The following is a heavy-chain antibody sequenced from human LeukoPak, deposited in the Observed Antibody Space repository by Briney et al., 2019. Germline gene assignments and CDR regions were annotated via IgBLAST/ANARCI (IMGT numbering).Heavy chain of an antibody. V-gene: IGHV3-30*14. CDR1: GFTFSSYA. CDR2: ISYDGSNK. D-gene: IGHD1-26*01. J-gene: IGHJ3*02. Sequence: GGSLRLSCAASGFTFSSYAMHWVRQAPGKGLEWVAVISYDGSNKYYADSVKGRFTISRDNSKNTLYLQMNSLRAEDTAVYYCAREYSGSYGPAFDIWGQGTMVTVSS. CDR3: AREYSGSYGPAFDI.